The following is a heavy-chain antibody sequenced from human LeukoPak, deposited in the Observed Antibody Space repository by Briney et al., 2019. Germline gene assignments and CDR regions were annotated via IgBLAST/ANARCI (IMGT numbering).Heavy chain of an antibody. V-gene: IGHV4-4*02. CDR1: GVSISSNLW. CDR2: IHHSGSI. CDR3: ASPWDF. J-gene: IGHJ4*02. Sequence: TSETLSLTCAVSGVSISSNLWWTWVRQPPGKGLEWIAEIHHSGSINYNPSLKSRVTISVDKAKNQFSLNLNSVTAADTAVYYCASPWDFWGQGTLVTVSS.